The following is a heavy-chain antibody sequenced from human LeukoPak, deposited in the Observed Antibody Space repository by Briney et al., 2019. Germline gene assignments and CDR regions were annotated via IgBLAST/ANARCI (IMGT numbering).Heavy chain of an antibody. CDR3: ARAYYGSGSYYQQRFDY. V-gene: IGHV3-21*01. CDR2: ISSSSSYI. D-gene: IGHD3-10*01. Sequence: PGGSLRLSCAASGFTFSSYAMHWVRQAPGKGLEWVSSISSSSSYIYYADSVKGRFTISRDNAKNSLYLQMNSLRAEDTAVYYCARAYYGSGSYYQQRFDYWGQGTLVTVSS. J-gene: IGHJ4*02. CDR1: GFTFSSYA.